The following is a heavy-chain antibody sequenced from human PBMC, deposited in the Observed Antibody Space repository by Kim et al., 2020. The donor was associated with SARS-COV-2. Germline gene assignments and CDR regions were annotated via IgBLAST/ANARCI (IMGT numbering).Heavy chain of an antibody. CDR2: INHSGST. D-gene: IGHD3-3*01. J-gene: IGHJ6*01. CDR3: ARDTWRDFWSGYLLNYYY. Sequence: SETLSLTCAVYGGSFSGYYWSWIRQPPGKGLEWIGEINHSGSTNYNPSLKSRVTISVDTSKNQFSLKLSSVTAADTAVYYCARDTWRDFWSGYLLNYYY. V-gene: IGHV4-34*01. CDR1: GGSFSGYY.